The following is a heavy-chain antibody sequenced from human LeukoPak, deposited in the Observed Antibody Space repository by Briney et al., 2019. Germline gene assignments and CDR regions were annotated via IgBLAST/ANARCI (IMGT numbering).Heavy chain of an antibody. CDR3: ARDPNGNPDFDY. Sequence: PGGSLRLSCKVSGFSFSNYGMDWVRQVPGKGLEWVSFIDSSSYTSYADSVKGRFTISRDNAKNSLYLQMSSLTVEDTAVYYCARDPNGNPDFDYWGQGTLVTVSS. D-gene: IGHD2-8*01. J-gene: IGHJ4*02. CDR1: GFSFSNYG. CDR2: IDSSSYT. V-gene: IGHV3-21*05.